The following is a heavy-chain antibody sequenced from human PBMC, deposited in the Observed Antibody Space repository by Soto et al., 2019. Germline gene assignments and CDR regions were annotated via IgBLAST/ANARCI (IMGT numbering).Heavy chain of an antibody. CDR1: GFTFNIYA. V-gene: IGHV3-23*01. CDR2: ISRYGDIT. D-gene: IGHD3-22*01. CDR3: AKDRYLDHDSRGYLFDN. Sequence: EVQLLESGGHLIQPGGSLRVSCAASGFTFNIYAMIWVRQAPGKGLEWVSAISRYGDITYYADSVEGRFSISRDNSKNTLYLQMNSLRAEDTAVYYCAKDRYLDHDSRGYLFDNWGQGTLVTVSS. J-gene: IGHJ4*02.